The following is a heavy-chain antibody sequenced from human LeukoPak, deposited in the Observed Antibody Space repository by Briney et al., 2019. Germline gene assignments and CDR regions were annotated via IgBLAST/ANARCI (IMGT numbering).Heavy chain of an antibody. D-gene: IGHD6-13*01. V-gene: IGHV3-23*01. CDR3: AKEIAAAGSYGMDV. CDR2: ISGSGGST. J-gene: IGHJ6*02. CDR1: GFTFSSYG. Sequence: AGGSLRLSCAASGFTFSSYGMSWVRQAPWKGLGWVSAISGSGGSTYYADSVKGRFTISRDNSKNTLYLQMNSLRAEDTAVYYCAKEIAAAGSYGMDVWGQGTTVTVSS.